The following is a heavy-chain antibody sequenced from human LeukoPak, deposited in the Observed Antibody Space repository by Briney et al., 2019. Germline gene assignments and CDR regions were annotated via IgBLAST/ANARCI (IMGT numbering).Heavy chain of an antibody. CDR2: ISGSGGRT. D-gene: IGHD5-12*01. CDR1: GFTFSSYA. CDR3: AKDLLAATIDYYFDY. Sequence: SGGSLILSCAASGFTFSSYAMSWVRQAPGKGLEWVSVISGSGGRTYYADSVKGRFTISRDNSKNTLYVQMNSLRAEDTAVYYCAKDLLAATIDYYFDYWGQGTLVTVSS. J-gene: IGHJ4*02. V-gene: IGHV3-23*01.